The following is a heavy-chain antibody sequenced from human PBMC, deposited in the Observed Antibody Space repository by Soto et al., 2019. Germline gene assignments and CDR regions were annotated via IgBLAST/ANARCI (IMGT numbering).Heavy chain of an antibody. D-gene: IGHD4-17*01. CDR1: GGSISSYY. V-gene: IGHV4-59*08. CDR3: ARRYGANFDY. J-gene: IGHJ4*02. Sequence: QVQLQESGPGLVKPSETLSLTCTVSGGSISSYYWSWIRQPPGKGLEWIGYIYYSGSTNYNPSLKSRVTISVDTSKNQFSLKLSSVTAADTAVYYCARRYGANFDYWGQGTLVTFSS. CDR2: IYYSGST.